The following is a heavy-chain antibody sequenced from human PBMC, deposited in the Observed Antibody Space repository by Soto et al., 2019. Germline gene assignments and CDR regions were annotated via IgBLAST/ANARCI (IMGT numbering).Heavy chain of an antibody. J-gene: IGHJ6*02. CDR3: ARVPDV. V-gene: IGHV4-30-2*01. CDR2: IYHNGSP. CDR1: GGSMSSGGYS. Sequence: QLQLQESGSGLVKPSQTLSLTCAVSGGSMSSGGYSWSWIRQPPGKGLEWIGYIYHNGSPYYNPSPXSXLTISVDRSKTQFSLKLSSVTAADTAVYYCARVPDVWGQGTTVTVSS.